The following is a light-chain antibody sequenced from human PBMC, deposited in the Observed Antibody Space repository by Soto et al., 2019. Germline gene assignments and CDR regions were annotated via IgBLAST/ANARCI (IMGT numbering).Light chain of an antibody. V-gene: IGKV1-39*01. Sequence: DIQMTQSPSSLSASVGDRVTITCRASQSISSYLNWYQQKPGKAPKLLIYAASSLQSGVPSRFSGSGSGTDFPLTISSLLPEDFATYYCQQSYSTWTFGQGTKVEIK. CDR3: QQSYSTWT. CDR2: AAS. J-gene: IGKJ1*01. CDR1: QSISSY.